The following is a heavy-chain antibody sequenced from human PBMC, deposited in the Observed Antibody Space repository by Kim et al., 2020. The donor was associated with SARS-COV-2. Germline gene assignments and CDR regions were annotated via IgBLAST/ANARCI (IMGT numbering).Heavy chain of an antibody. J-gene: IGHJ4*02. D-gene: IGHD3-3*01. CDR3: ARGTIFGVVKGDFDY. V-gene: IGHV1-18*01. Sequence: QKLQGRGTMTTDTATSTAYMELRSLRSDDTAVYYCARGTIFGVVKGDFDYWGQGTLVTVSS.